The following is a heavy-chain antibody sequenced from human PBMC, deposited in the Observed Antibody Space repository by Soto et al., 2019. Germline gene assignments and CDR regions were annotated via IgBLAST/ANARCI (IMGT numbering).Heavy chain of an antibody. D-gene: IGHD3-22*01. CDR2: IYHSGST. V-gene: IGHV4-39*07. J-gene: IGHJ6*02. CDR3: ARSPDSSGYYPRRYYYGMDV. CDR1: GGSISSSSYY. Sequence: SETLSLTCTVSGGSISSSSYYWCWLRQPPGKGLEWIGEIYHSGSTNYNPSLKSRVTISVDKSKNQFSLKLSSVTAADTAVYYCARSPDSSGYYPRRYYYGMDVWGQGTTVTVSS.